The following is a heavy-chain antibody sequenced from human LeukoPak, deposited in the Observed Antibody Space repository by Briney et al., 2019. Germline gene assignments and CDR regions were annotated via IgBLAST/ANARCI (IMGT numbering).Heavy chain of an antibody. CDR3: ARRRIVTAGTVYLDV. Sequence: PSETLSLTCVVYNGSLSGHYWSWIRQSPGKGLEWIGEVNYSGSTNYNPSLKSRVTISLDTSKNKLSLNLNFVTAADMALYYCARRRIVTAGTVYLDVWDKGTTVIVTS. V-gene: IGHV4-34*01. D-gene: IGHD6-13*01. CDR1: NGSLSGHY. CDR2: VNYSGST. J-gene: IGHJ6*03.